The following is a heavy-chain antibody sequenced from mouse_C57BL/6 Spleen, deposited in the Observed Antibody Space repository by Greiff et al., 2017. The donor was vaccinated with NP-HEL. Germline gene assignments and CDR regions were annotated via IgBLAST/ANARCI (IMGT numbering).Heavy chain of an antibody. CDR1: GFTFSSYG. V-gene: IGHV5-6*01. CDR3: ARDGNLNIYAMDY. Sequence: EVQLVESGGDLVKPGGSLKLSCAASGFTFSSYGMSWVRQTPDKRLEWVATISSGGSYTYYPDSVKGRFTISRDNAKNTLYLQMSSLKSEDTAMYYCARDGNLNIYAMDYWGQGTSVTVSS. D-gene: IGHD2-1*01. J-gene: IGHJ4*01. CDR2: ISSGGSYT.